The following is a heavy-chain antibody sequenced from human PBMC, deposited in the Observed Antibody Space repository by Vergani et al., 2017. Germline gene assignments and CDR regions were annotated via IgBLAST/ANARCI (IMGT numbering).Heavy chain of an antibody. D-gene: IGHD6-19*01. V-gene: IGHV4-4*07. Sequence: QVQLQESGPGLVKPSETLSLTCTVSGGSISSYYWSWIRQPAGKGLEWIGRIYTSGSTNYNPSLKSRVTMSVDTSKNQFSLKLSSVTAADTAVYYCARLDSSGWYVPALYFDYWGQGTLVTVSS. CDR2: IYTSGST. CDR3: ARLDSSGWYVPALYFDY. CDR1: GGSISSYY. J-gene: IGHJ4*02.